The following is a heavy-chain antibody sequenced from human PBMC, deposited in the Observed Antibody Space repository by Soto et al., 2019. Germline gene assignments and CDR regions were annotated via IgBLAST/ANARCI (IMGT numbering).Heavy chain of an antibody. J-gene: IGHJ6*02. V-gene: IGHV5-51*01. CDR2: IYPGDSDT. D-gene: IGHD6-6*01. Sequence: PGESLKISCKGSGYSFTSYWIGWVRQMPGKGLEGMGIIYPGDSDTRYSPSFQGQITISAAKSITTAYLQWSSLKASDTAMYYCARLGSSPPKSYYYYYGMDVWGQGTTVTVSS. CDR1: GYSFTSYW. CDR3: ARLGSSPPKSYYYYYGMDV.